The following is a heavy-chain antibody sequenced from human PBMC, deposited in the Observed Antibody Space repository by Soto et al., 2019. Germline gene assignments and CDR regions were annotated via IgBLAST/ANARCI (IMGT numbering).Heavy chain of an antibody. Sequence: GGSLRLSCAASGFTFSDYYMSWIRQAPGKGLEWVSYISSSGSTIYYADSVKGRFTISGDNAKNSLYLQMNSLRAEDTAVYYCARSILTGYYKVFDYWGEVTLVTVSS. CDR2: ISSSGSTI. V-gene: IGHV3-11*01. CDR3: ARSILTGYYKVFDY. CDR1: GFTFSDYY. D-gene: IGHD3-9*01. J-gene: IGHJ4*02.